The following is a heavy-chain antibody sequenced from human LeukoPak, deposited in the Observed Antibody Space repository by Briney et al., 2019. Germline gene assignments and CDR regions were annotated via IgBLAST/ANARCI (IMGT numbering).Heavy chain of an antibody. V-gene: IGHV4-34*01. CDR1: GGSFSGYY. J-gene: IGHJ6*03. CDR3: ARGIQLWSGGGYYYYMDV. CDR2: INHSGST. Sequence: SETLSLTCAAYGGSFSGYYWSWIRQPPGKGLEWIGEINHSGSTNYNPSLKSRVTISVDTSKNQFSLKLSSVTAADTAVYYCARGIQLWSGGGYYYYMDVWGKGTTVTVSS. D-gene: IGHD5-18*01.